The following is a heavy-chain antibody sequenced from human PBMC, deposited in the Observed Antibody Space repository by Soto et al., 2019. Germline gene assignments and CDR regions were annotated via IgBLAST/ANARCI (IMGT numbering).Heavy chain of an antibody. V-gene: IGHV3-30*18. CDR3: AKDRETYCTTTYCYYFDS. J-gene: IGHJ4*02. CDR1: GFTFNSYG. D-gene: IGHD2-2*01. Sequence: PGGSLRLSCAASGFTFNSYGMHWVRQAPGKGLEWGAVISYDGSNKHYADSLKGRFTISRDNSKNTLYLQMHSLRAEDTAVYYCAKDRETYCTTTYCYYFDSWGQGTLVTVSS. CDR2: ISYDGSNK.